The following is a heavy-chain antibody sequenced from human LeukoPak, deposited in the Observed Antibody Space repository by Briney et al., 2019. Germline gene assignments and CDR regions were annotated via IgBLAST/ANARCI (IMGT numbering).Heavy chain of an antibody. CDR1: GFPFSSYW. Sequence: GGSLRLSCEASGFPFSSYWMTWVRQAPGKGLKWLANIKQDGSKKSYVDSVKGRFTISRDNAKNSLYLQMNSLRAEDTAIYYCTRVGYIDEGIDYWGQGTLVTVSS. J-gene: IGHJ4*02. CDR2: IKQDGSKK. D-gene: IGHD5-24*01. V-gene: IGHV3-7*04. CDR3: TRVGYIDEGIDY.